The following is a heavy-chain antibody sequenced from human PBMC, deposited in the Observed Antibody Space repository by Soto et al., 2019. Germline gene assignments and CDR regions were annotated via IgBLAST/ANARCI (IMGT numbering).Heavy chain of an antibody. CDR3: ARAGATVTTLGNWFDP. V-gene: IGHV4-34*01. Sequence: SETLSLTCTVSGGSISTYYWDWIRQPPGKGLEWIGEINHSGSTNYNPSLKSRVTISVDTSKNQFSLKLSSVTAADTAVYYCARAGATVTTLGNWFDPWGQGTLVTVSS. D-gene: IGHD4-17*01. CDR2: INHSGST. CDR1: GGSISTYY. J-gene: IGHJ5*02.